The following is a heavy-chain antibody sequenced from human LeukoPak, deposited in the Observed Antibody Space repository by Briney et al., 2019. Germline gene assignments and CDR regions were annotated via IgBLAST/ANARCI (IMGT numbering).Heavy chain of an antibody. D-gene: IGHD3-22*01. CDR3: ARDMKYYDTWIN. CDR1: GYTLSNYW. CDR2: INRDGSSK. Sequence: GGSVRLTCAASGYTLSNYWMHWVRDAPGEGLVWVSRINRDGSSKYYADSVKGRFNISRDNDKNTLYLQMQSLRAEDTAVYYCARDMKYYDTWINWRHGTLVTVPS. V-gene: IGHV3-74*01. J-gene: IGHJ4*01.